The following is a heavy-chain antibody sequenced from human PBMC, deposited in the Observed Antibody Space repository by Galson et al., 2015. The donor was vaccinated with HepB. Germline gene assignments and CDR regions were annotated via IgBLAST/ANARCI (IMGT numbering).Heavy chain of an antibody. CDR1: GLPFSDNW. Sequence: SLRLSCAVSGLPFSDNWFHWIRQAPGKGLEWVSRINNDGRWTSYADSVRGRFITSRDDSRSTVYLEMTSVRPDDTATYFCARDSYSSADTWGQGTLVIVS. J-gene: IGHJ5*02. V-gene: IGHV3-74*01. CDR2: INNDGRWT. CDR3: ARDSYSSADT. D-gene: IGHD6-19*01.